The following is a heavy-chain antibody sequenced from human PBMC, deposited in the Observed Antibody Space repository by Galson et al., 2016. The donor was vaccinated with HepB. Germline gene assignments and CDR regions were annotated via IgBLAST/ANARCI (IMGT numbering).Heavy chain of an antibody. CDR1: GYSFTSYW. Sequence: QSGAEVKKPGESLKISCKGSGYSFTSYWIGWVRQMPGKGLEWMGIIYPDDSDTTYSPSFQGQVTISADKSIRTAYLQWTSRKASDTAMYFCGRLRKGDFYDSSGYQYYFDYWGQGTLVTVSS. J-gene: IGHJ4*02. CDR3: GRLRKGDFYDSSGYQYYFDY. CDR2: IYPDDSDT. V-gene: IGHV5-51*01. D-gene: IGHD3-22*01.